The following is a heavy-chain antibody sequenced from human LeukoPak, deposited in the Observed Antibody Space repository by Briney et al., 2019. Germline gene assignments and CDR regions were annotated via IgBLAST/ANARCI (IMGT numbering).Heavy chain of an antibody. Sequence: SETLSLTCTVSGGSISSGSYYWSWIRQPAGKGLDWIGRIYTSGSTNYNPSLKSRVTISVDTSKNQFSLKLSSVTAADTAVYYYAFGSGYPDYFDYWGQGTLVTVSS. J-gene: IGHJ4*02. V-gene: IGHV4-61*02. CDR2: IYTSGST. CDR1: GGSISSGSYY. D-gene: IGHD3-22*01. CDR3: AFGSGYPDYFDY.